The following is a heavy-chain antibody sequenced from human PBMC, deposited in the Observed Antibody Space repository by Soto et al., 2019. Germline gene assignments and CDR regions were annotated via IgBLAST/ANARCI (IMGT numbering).Heavy chain of an antibody. CDR3: ARLGVGAASESFDI. Sequence: QLQLQESGPGLVKPSETLSLTCTVSGGSISSSSYYWGWIRQPPGKGLEWIGSIYYSVSTYYNPSLKSRVTISVDTSKNQFSLNLSSVTAADTAVYYCARLGVGAASESFDIWGQGTMVTVSS. V-gene: IGHV4-39*01. CDR2: IYYSVST. J-gene: IGHJ3*02. D-gene: IGHD2-15*01. CDR1: GGSISSSSYY.